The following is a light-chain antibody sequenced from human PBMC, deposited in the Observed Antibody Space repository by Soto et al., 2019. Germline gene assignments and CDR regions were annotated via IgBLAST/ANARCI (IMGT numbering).Light chain of an antibody. CDR1: QSVTVNS. J-gene: IGKJ3*01. Sequence: EILLTQSPSTLSLSPGEGVTLSCRASQSVTVNSLAWYQQKPGQAPSLLIYAASTRAAAVPDRFTGSGSGTAFALTISRLEPEDFGVYYCQQYGDSPLTSGPGTKVDIK. CDR2: AAS. CDR3: QQYGDSPLT. V-gene: IGKV3-20*01.